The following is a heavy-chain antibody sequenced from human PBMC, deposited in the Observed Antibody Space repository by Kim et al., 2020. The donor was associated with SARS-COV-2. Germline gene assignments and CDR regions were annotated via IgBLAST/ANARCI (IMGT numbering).Heavy chain of an antibody. CDR2: INPDGCGP. CDR3: TKRGDTSGPTWDFQH. D-gene: IGHD3-22*01. CDR1: GFTFRNYA. V-gene: IGHV3-23*01. J-gene: IGHJ1*01. Sequence: GGSLRLSCAASGFTFRNYAMVWVRQAPGKGLEWVSAINPDGCGPLYAASVRGRFTISRDNPRNTLYLQMNSRRAEDMAVYYCTKRGDTSGPTWDFQHWGQGTLVGVSS.